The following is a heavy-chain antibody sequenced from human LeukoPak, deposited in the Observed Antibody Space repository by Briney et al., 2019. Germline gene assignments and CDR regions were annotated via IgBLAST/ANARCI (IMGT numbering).Heavy chain of an antibody. J-gene: IGHJ2*01. CDR1: GYSFTSYW. CDR3: ARLGGTYGVWYFDL. V-gene: IGHV5-51*01. Sequence: GESLKISCKDSGYSFTSYWIGWVGQMTGTGLEWMGIIYPGDSDTRYSPSFQGQVTISADKSISTAYLQWSSLKPSDTAMDYCARLGGTYGVWYFDLWGRGTLVTVSS. CDR2: IYPGDSDT. D-gene: IGHD4-17*01.